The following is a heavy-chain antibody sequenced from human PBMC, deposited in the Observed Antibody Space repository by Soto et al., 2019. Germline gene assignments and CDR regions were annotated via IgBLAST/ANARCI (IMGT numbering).Heavy chain of an antibody. Sequence: SETLSLTCTVSGGSISSYYWSWIRQPPGKGLEWIGYIYYSGSTNYNPSLKSRVTISVDTSKNQFSLKLSSVTAADTAVYYCARAVTTVTTMNWFDPWGQGPLVTVSP. V-gene: IGHV4-59*01. D-gene: IGHD4-17*01. J-gene: IGHJ5*02. CDR1: GGSISSYY. CDR2: IYYSGST. CDR3: ARAVTTVTTMNWFDP.